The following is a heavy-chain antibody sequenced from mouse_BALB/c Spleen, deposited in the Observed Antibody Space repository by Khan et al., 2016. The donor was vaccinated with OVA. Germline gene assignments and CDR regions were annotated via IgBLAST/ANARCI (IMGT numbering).Heavy chain of an antibody. CDR3: AKNCAYAGEGGEGGKGKKRK. Sequence: VQLQQSGPSLFQPGASVKMSCKASGYTFTSYVMHWLRQKPGQGLEWIGYIYPYNDDTKYNEKLKGKSPLPQDKSSTTAYMELSSLTSEESAVYYCAKNCAYAGEGGEGGKGKKRKGDGGT. CDR2: IYPYNDDT. V-gene: IGHV1S136*01. J-gene: IGHJ1*01. D-gene: IGHD2-14*01. CDR1: GYTFTSYV.